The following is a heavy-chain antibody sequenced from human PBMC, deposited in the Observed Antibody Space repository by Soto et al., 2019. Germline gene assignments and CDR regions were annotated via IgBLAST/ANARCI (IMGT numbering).Heavy chain of an antibody. CDR1: EFTFSSYE. V-gene: IGHV3-48*03. Sequence: TVGSLRLSCRASEFTFSSYEMIWVRKAPGKGLEWLSYIGSDGTTIYYADSVRGRFTISRDNIKRSLYLQMNSLRAEDTALYYCEKDIAAAGRPPAGFDPWGQGTLVTVSS. CDR3: EKDIAAAGRPPAGFDP. D-gene: IGHD6-13*01. CDR2: IGSDGTTI. J-gene: IGHJ5*02.